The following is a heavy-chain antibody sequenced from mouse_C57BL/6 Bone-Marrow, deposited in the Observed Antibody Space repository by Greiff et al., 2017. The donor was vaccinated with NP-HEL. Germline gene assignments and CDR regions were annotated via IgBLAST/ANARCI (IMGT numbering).Heavy chain of an antibody. CDR2: INYDGSST. CDR3: ARDRYYYGSSPAFDV. Sequence: EVKVEESEGGLVQPGSSMKLSCTASGFTFSDYYMAWVRQVPEKGLEWVANINYDGSSTYYLDSLKSRFIISRDNAKNILYLQMSSLKSEDTATYYCARDRYYYGSSPAFDVWGTGTTVTVSS. V-gene: IGHV5-16*01. D-gene: IGHD1-1*01. J-gene: IGHJ1*03. CDR1: GFTFSDYY.